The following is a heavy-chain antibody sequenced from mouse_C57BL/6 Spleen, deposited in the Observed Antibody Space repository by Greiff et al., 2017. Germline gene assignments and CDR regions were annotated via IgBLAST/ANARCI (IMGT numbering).Heavy chain of an antibody. Sequence: QVQLKQSGAELVRPGSSVKLSCKASGYTFTSYWMDWVKQRPGQGLEWIGNIYPSDSETHYNQKFKDKATLTVDKSSSTAYMQLSSLTSEDSAVYYSARGGSSYLYWYFDVWGTGTTVTVSS. D-gene: IGHD1-1*01. CDR3: ARGGSSYLYWYFDV. CDR1: GYTFTSYW. V-gene: IGHV1-61*01. CDR2: IYPSDSET. J-gene: IGHJ1*03.